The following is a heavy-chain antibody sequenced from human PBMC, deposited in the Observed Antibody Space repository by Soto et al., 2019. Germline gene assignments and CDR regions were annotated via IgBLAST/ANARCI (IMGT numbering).Heavy chain of an antibody. CDR3: ARDQPGYSYGYGLGY. D-gene: IGHD5-18*01. J-gene: IGHJ4*02. Sequence: EVELVESGGGLVKPGGSLRLSCAASGFTCSSYSMNWVRQAPGKGLEWVSSISSSSSYIYYADSVKDRFTISRDNAKNSLYLQMNSLRAEDTAVYYCARDQPGYSYGYGLGYWGQGTLVTVSS. V-gene: IGHV3-21*01. CDR2: ISSSSSYI. CDR1: GFTCSSYS.